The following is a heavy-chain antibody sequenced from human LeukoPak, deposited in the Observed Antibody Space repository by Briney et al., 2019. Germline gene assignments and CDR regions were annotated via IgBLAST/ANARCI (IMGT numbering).Heavy chain of an antibody. CDR1: GLSFSTFA. CDR3: ARASWVSSTDAVR. J-gene: IGHJ4*02. Sequence: PGGSLRLSCAASGLSFSTFAMSWVRQGPARGLEWVSSMRGNGETFYADSVKGRFTLSSDISRNTVYLQLNNLRVEDTAIYYCARASWVSSTDAVRWGQGTLVPVSS. V-gene: IGHV3-23*01. CDR2: MRGNGET. D-gene: IGHD3-16*01.